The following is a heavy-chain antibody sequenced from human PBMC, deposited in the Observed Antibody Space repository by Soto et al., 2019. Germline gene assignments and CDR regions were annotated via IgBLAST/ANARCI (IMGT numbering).Heavy chain of an antibody. CDR1: GYTFTSYD. J-gene: IGHJ6*03. V-gene: IGHV1-8*01. CDR2: MNPNSGNT. CDR3: ARDGDYNLYYYYMDV. D-gene: IGHD4-17*01. Sequence: ASVKVSCKASGYTFTSYDINWVRQATGQGLEWMGWMNPNSGNTGYAQKFQGRVTMTRNTSISTAYMELSSLRSEDTAVYYCARDGDYNLYYYYMDVWGKGTTVTVSS.